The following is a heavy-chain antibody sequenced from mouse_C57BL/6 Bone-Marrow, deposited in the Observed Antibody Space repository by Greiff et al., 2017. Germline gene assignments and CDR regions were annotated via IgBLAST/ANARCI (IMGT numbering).Heavy chain of an antibody. CDR1: GYTFTSYG. CDR2: IYPRSGNT. CDR3: ARSGSDGYYVGFAY. D-gene: IGHD2-3*01. V-gene: IGHV1-81*01. J-gene: IGHJ3*01. Sequence: VKLQESGAELARPGASVKLSCKASGYTFTSYGISWVKQRTGQGLEWIGEIYPRSGNTYYNEKFKGKATLTADKSSSTAYMELRSLTSEDSAVYFCARSGSDGYYVGFAYWGQGTLVTVSA.